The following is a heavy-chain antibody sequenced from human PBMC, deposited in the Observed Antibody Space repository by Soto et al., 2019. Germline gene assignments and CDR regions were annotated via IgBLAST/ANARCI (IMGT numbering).Heavy chain of an antibody. D-gene: IGHD3-22*01. CDR1: GYTFTGYY. CDR2: INPNSGGT. V-gene: IGHV1-2*02. Sequence: ASVKVSCKASGYTFTGYYMHWVRQAPGQGLEWMGWINPNSGGTNYAQKFQGRVTMTRDTSISTAYMELSRLRSDDTAVYYCARLTYYYDSSGYYYWGQGTLVTV. J-gene: IGHJ4*02. CDR3: ARLTYYYDSSGYYY.